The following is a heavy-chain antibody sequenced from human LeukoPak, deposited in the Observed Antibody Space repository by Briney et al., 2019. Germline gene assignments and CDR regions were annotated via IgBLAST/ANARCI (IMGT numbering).Heavy chain of an antibody. CDR2: ISGSGGST. CDR1: GFTFSSYA. CDR3: AKGISSTSCFDY. D-gene: IGHD2-2*01. J-gene: IGHJ4*02. Sequence: GGSLRLSCAAFGFTFSSYAMSWVRQAPGKGLEWVSAISGSGGSTYYADSVKGRFTISRDNSKNTLYLQMNSLRAEDTAVYYCAKGISSTSCFDYWGQGTLVTVSS. V-gene: IGHV3-23*01.